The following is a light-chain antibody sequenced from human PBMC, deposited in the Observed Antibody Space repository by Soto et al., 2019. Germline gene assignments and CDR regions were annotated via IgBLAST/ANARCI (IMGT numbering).Light chain of an antibody. CDR1: QAVSTR. Sequence: DIVLTQSPSSLPSSVGDRVTISCRASQAVSTRLNWYQHKPGKAPELLIYLTSNRAVGIPARFSGSGSGTDFTLTISDVEPEDIAVYFCHQRQSWPRTFGQGTRLEI. CDR2: LTS. CDR3: HQRQSWPRT. J-gene: IGKJ5*01. V-gene: IGKV3-11*01.